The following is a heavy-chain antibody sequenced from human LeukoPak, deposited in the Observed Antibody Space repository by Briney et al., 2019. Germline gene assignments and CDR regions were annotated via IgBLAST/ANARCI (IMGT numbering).Heavy chain of an antibody. J-gene: IGHJ4*02. CDR1: GYTFTGYY. V-gene: IGHV1-2*02. CDR2: INPNSGGT. CDR3: APYYLDTSARD. D-gene: IGHD3-22*01. Sequence: ASVKVSCKASGYTFTGYYMFWVRQAPGQGLEWMGWINPNSGGTNYAQKFQGRVTMTRGTSISTGYMELSSLRSDDTAVYYCAPYYLDTSARDWGQGTLVTVSS.